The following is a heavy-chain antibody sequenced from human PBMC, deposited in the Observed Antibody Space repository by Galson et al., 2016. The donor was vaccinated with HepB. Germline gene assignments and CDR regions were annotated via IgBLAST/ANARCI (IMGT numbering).Heavy chain of an antibody. D-gene: IGHD2-15*01. J-gene: IGHJ6*02. V-gene: IGHV3-73*01. CDR2: IRSKANSFAT. CDR1: GFTFSGSS. Sequence: SLRLSCAASGFTFSGSSMHWVRQASGKGLEWVGHIRSKANSFATAYTASVKGRFTISRDDSKNTAYLQMSSLKTEDTAIYYCTGSLKPLCSGKKCHTYYYYYGMDVWGQGTTVIVS. CDR3: TGSLKPLCSGKKCHTYYYYYGMDV.